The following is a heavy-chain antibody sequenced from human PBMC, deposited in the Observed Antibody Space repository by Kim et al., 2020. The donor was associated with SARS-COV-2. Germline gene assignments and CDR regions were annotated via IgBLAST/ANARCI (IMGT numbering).Heavy chain of an antibody. Sequence: ASVKVSCKASGYTFTSYGISWVRQAPGQGLEWMGWISAYNGNTNYAQKLQGRVTMTTDTSTSTAYMELRSLRSDDTAVYYCARTGPFTIFGVVIIEFDYWGQGTLVTVSS. CDR3: ARTGPFTIFGVVIIEFDY. D-gene: IGHD3-3*01. J-gene: IGHJ4*02. V-gene: IGHV1-18*04. CDR1: GYTFTSYG. CDR2: ISAYNGNT.